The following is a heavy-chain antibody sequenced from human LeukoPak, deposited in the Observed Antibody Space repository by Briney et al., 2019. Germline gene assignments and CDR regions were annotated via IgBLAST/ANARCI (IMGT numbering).Heavy chain of an antibody. Sequence: KSSETLSLTCTVSGGSISSSSYYWGWIRQPPGKGLEWLGTVSESGNTYYNPSLRSRVTISEDTSKKQFSLKLTSVTAADTAVYYCPRQGDGGRAYDHWGQGTLVTVSS. J-gene: IGHJ4*02. CDR1: GGSISSSSYY. CDR2: VSESGNT. D-gene: IGHD4-23*01. CDR3: PRQGDGGRAYDH. V-gene: IGHV4-39*01.